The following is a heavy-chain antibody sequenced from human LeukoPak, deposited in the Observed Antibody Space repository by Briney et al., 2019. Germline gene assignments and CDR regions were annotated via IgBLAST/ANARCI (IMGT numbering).Heavy chain of an antibody. D-gene: IGHD6-6*01. CDR3: ARANRIAARLRYYYYMDV. CDR2: IIPIFGTA. CDR1: GGTFSSYA. Sequence: ASVKVSCKATGGTFSSYAISWVRQAPGQGLEWMGGIIPIFGTANYAQKFQGRVTITTDESTSTAYMELSSLRSEDTAVYYCARANRIAARLRYYYYMDVWGKGTTVTVSS. J-gene: IGHJ6*03. V-gene: IGHV1-69*05.